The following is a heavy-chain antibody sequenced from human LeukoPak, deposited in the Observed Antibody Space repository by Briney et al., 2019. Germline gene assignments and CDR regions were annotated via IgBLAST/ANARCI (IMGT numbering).Heavy chain of an antibody. CDR1: GFTFSSYA. CDR2: ISGSGGST. CDR3: AKIKSRLVGATHSDYYYYMDV. Sequence: GGSLRLSCAASGFTFSSYAMSWVRQAPGKGLEWVSAISGSGGSTYYADSVKGRFTISRDNSKNTLYLQMNSLRAEDTAVYYCAKIKSRLVGATHSDYYYYMDVWGEGTTVTVSS. J-gene: IGHJ6*03. D-gene: IGHD1-26*01. V-gene: IGHV3-23*01.